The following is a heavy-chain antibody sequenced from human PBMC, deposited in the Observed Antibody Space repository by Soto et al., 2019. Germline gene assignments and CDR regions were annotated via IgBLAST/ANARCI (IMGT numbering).Heavy chain of an antibody. CDR3: ASGDHDY. J-gene: IGHJ4*02. CDR2: SHPAGGHA. Sequence: ALVKVSCKASGDTFTNYYVQWVRQAPGQGLEWMGVSHPAGGHATYSQNCQDRVTMTRDTFTSTIYMEPSSLRSEDRAVYYCASGDHDYWGQGTLVPVSS. CDR1: GDTFTNYY. V-gene: IGHV1-46*01.